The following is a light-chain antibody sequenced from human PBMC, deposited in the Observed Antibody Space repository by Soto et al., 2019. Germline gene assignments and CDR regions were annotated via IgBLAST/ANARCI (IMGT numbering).Light chain of an antibody. Sequence: DIQMTQSPSTVSASVGDRVTITCRASQTVYSWLAWYQQKPGKAPKLLLSEASPLQSGVPSRFAGSGSGTEFTLAISRLQPDDFATYYCQQYSSYSPCTFGQGTKVEI. CDR2: EAS. CDR1: QTVYSW. CDR3: QQYSSYSPCT. J-gene: IGKJ2*02. V-gene: IGKV1-5*03.